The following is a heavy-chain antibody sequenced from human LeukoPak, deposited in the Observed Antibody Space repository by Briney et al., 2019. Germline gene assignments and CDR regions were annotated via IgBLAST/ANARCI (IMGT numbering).Heavy chain of an antibody. D-gene: IGHD2-2*02. CDR2: IYYSGST. CDR3: ARDDCSSTSCYIGAFDI. CDR1: GGSISSYY. V-gene: IGHV4-59*01. Sequence: SETLSLTCTVSGGSISSYYWSWIRQPPGKGLEWIGYIYYSGSTNYNPSLKSRVTISVDTSKNQFPLKLSSVTAADTAVYYCARDDCSSTSCYIGAFDIWGQGTMVTVSS. J-gene: IGHJ3*02.